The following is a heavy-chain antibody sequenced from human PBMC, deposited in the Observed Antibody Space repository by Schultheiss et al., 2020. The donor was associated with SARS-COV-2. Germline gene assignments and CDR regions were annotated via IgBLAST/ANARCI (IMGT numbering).Heavy chain of an antibody. V-gene: IGHV1-69*13. CDR2: IIPIFGTA. CDR1: GGTFSSYA. CDR3: ARGEAYSSGWYDIDY. J-gene: IGHJ4*02. D-gene: IGHD6-19*01. Sequence: SVKVSCKASGGTFSSYAISWVRQAPGQGLEWMGGIIPIFGTANYAQKFQGRVTITADESTSTAYMELSSLRSEDTAVYYCARGEAYSSGWYDIDYWGQGTLVTVSS.